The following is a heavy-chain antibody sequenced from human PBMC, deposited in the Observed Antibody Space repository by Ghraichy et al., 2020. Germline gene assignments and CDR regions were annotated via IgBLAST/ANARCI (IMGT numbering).Heavy chain of an antibody. Sequence: GGSLSLSCAASGFTFSNYAMTWVRQAPGKGLEWVSSISDSGSGTYYADSVKGRVTISRDNSKNTLYLHINSLRVEDTAVYFCAKDLGMRGVGATLDYWGQGTPVTVSS. D-gene: IGHD1-26*01. CDR3: AKDLGMRGVGATLDY. CDR2: ISDSGSGT. V-gene: IGHV3-23*01. CDR1: GFTFSNYA. J-gene: IGHJ4*02.